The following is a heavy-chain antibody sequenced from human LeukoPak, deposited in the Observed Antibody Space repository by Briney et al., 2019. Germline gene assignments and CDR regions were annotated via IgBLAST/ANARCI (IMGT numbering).Heavy chain of an antibody. J-gene: IGHJ4*02. CDR1: GYTFTNYG. CDR2: ISAHDGTR. D-gene: IGHD5-24*01. V-gene: IGHV1-18*01. Sequence: ASVKVSCKASGYTFTNYGITWVRQAPGQGLEWMGWISAHDGTRNYALKHEDRVTMTTDTSTSTAYMELRGLRSDDTAVYYCAREGMATTPFDYWGQGTLVTVSS. CDR3: AREGMATTPFDY.